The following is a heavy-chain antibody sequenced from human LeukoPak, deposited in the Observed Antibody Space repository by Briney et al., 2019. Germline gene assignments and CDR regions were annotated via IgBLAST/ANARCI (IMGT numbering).Heavy chain of an antibody. V-gene: IGHV4-59*08. Sequence: PSETLSLTCAVSGGSISSYYWSWIRQPPGKGLGWIGYIYYSGSTNYNPSLKSGVTISVDTSKNQFSLKLSSVTAADTAVYYCARVTNVGRDYFDYWGQGTLVTVSS. CDR2: IYYSGST. D-gene: IGHD2-8*01. J-gene: IGHJ4*02. CDR3: ARVTNVGRDYFDY. CDR1: GGSISSYY.